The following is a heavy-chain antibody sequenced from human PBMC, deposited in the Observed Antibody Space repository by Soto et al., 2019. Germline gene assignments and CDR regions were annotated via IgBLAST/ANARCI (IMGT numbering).Heavy chain of an antibody. D-gene: IGHD3-10*01. CDR2: ISARGGST. V-gene: IGHV3-23*01. CDR1: GFTFDSFA. CDR3: ARGAVTPDS. Sequence: GGSLRLSCAASGFTFDSFAMTWVRQAPGKGLEWVSAISARGGSTYYADSVKGRFTISRDSSKNTLYLQMNSLRAEDTAVYYCARGAVTPDSWGQGTLVTVSS. J-gene: IGHJ4*02.